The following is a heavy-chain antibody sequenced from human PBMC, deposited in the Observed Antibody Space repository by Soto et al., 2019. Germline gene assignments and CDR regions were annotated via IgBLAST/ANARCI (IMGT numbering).Heavy chain of an antibody. CDR1: GGTFSSNG. CDR3: ARDPLLPGELTYAYYGLDV. Sequence: QVQLVQSGAEVKKPGSSVRVSCKASGGTFSSNGFSWVRQAPGQGLEWMGGIIPMFDTPDYAQNFQGRVTITADESTSTVYMELSSLRSEDTAVYYCARDPLLPGELTYAYYGLDVWGQGTTVTVSS. J-gene: IGHJ6*02. V-gene: IGHV1-69*01. CDR2: IIPMFDTP. D-gene: IGHD1-1*01.